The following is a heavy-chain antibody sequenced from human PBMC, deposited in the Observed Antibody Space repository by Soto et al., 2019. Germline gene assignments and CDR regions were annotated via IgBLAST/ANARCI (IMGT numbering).Heavy chain of an antibody. V-gene: IGHV3-64*01. CDR2: IRTNGGST. CDR1: GFNFSAYP. Sequence: EVQLVESGGGLVQPGGSLRLSCAASGFNFSAYPMHWVRQAPGKGLEYVSAIRTNGGSTYYANSVKGRFTISRDNSKNTLYLQMGSLRAEDMAIYYCARGDDYVPFDYWGQGTVVTVSS. J-gene: IGHJ4*02. CDR3: ARGDDYVPFDY. D-gene: IGHD4-17*01.